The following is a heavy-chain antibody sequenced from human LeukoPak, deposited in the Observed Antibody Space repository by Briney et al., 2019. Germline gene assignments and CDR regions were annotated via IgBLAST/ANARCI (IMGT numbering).Heavy chain of an antibody. J-gene: IGHJ4*02. CDR3: ARSGSFQIFDY. CDR1: GYTFTSYD. Sequence: ASVKVSCKASGYTFTSYDITWVRQAPGQGLEWMGWISAYNGNTHYAQKLQGRVTMTTDTSTSTAYMELRSLRSDDTAVYYCARSGSFQIFDYWGQGTLVTVSS. D-gene: IGHD1-26*01. CDR2: ISAYNGNT. V-gene: IGHV1-18*01.